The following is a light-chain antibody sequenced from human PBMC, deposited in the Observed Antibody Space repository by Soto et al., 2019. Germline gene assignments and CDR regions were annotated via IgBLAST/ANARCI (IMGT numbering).Light chain of an antibody. CDR3: QQYNNWPLT. CDR1: PSVDNY. CDR2: GAF. V-gene: IGKV3D-15*01. Sequence: PGERATLSCSASPSVDNYIAWYXQKXGQXXRXXXYGAFNRATGIPARFSGSGSGTELTLTISSLQSEDFAVYYCQQYNNWPLTFGGGNKVDIK. J-gene: IGKJ4*01.